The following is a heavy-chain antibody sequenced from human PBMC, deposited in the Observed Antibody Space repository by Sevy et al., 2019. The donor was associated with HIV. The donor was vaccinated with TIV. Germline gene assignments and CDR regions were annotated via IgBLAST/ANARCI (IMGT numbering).Heavy chain of an antibody. CDR2: IFSSGST. J-gene: IGHJ4*02. CDR1: GFTVNDKY. CDR3: VSLFLSYRSGWSSFDY. Sequence: GGSLRLSCAISGFTVNDKYIIWVRQAPGKGLEWVSVIFSSGSTYYADSAKGRFTISRDNSTNTVDLQMNSVRAEDTAVYYCVSLFLSYRSGWSSFDYWGQGTLVTVSS. D-gene: IGHD6-19*01. V-gene: IGHV3-66*02.